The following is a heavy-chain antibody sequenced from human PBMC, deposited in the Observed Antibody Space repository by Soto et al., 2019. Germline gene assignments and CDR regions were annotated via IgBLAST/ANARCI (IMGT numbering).Heavy chain of an antibody. V-gene: IGHV1-69*01. CDR3: ARGATHGSSWYFWFDP. Sequence: QMQLVQSGAEVRMPGSSVKVSCKASGGTLSPYSINWVRQAPGQGLEWMGGIIPLFGTTNYAQKFKVRVTINADESTSTAYMELSSLRDEDAAVYYWARGATHGSSWYFWFDPWGQGTLVNVSS. CDR1: GGTLSPYS. J-gene: IGHJ5*02. D-gene: IGHD6-13*01. CDR2: IIPLFGTT.